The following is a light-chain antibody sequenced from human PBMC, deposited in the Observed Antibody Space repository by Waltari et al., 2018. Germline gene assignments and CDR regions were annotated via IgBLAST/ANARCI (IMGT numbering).Light chain of an antibody. CDR2: GAS. Sequence: IMLTQSPGTLSLSPGERATLSCRASQSISRDLAWYQQKPGQAPRPLIKGASTRATGIPDRFSGSGSGTDFSLTISGLEPEDSAVYYCQHHFRLPATFGQGTKVEIK. J-gene: IGKJ1*01. CDR1: QSISRD. V-gene: IGKV3-20*01. CDR3: QHHFRLPAT.